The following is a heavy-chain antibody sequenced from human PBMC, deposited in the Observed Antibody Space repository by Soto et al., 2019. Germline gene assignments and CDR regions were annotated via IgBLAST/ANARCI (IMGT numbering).Heavy chain of an antibody. CDR2: IYYSGST. J-gene: IGHJ4*02. Sequence: SETLSLTCTVSGGSISSGGYYWSWIRQHPGKGLEWIGYIYYSGSTYYNPSLKSRVTISVDTSKNQFSLKLSSVTAADTAVYYCARVPSGYDYRFDDWGEGTLVTVSS. V-gene: IGHV4-31*03. CDR1: GGSISSGGYY. CDR3: ARVPSGYDYRFDD. D-gene: IGHD5-12*01.